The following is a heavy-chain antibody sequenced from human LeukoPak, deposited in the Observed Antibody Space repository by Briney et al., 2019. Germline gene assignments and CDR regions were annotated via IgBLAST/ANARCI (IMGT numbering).Heavy chain of an antibody. CDR1: GYTFTSYG. CDR2: ISAYNGNT. CDR3: ARVGMTTVPRKYFDY. V-gene: IGHV1-18*01. Sequence: ASVKVSCKASGYTFTSYGISWVRQAPGQGLEWMGWISAYNGNTNYAQKLQGRVTMTTDTSTSTAYMELRSLRSDDTAVYYCARVGMTTVPRKYFDYWGQGTLVTVSS. D-gene: IGHD4-17*01. J-gene: IGHJ4*02.